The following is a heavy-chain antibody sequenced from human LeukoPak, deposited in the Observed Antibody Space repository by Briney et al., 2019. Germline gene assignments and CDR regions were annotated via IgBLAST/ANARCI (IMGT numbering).Heavy chain of an antibody. Sequence: ASETLSLTCTVAGASISSESYYWGWIRQPPGKGLEWIGAVYHSGSTSYNPSLKSRVTISLDTSKNQFSLHLSSVTAADTAVYYCARHTPYAGIYLDYWGQGTLVTVPS. CDR1: GASISSESYY. CDR2: VYHSGST. D-gene: IGHD4-23*01. CDR3: ARHTPYAGIYLDY. J-gene: IGHJ4*02. V-gene: IGHV4-39*01.